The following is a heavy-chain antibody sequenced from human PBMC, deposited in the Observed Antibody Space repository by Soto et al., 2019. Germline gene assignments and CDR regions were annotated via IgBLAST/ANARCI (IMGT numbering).Heavy chain of an antibody. Sequence: EVQLVESGGGLIQPGGSLRLSCAASGFTVSSNYMSWVRQAPGKGLEWVSVIYSGGSTYYADSVKGRFTISRDNSKNTLYLQMNSLRAEDTAVYYCARDHDYGDYPEYFQHWGQGTRVTVSS. V-gene: IGHV3-53*01. D-gene: IGHD4-17*01. J-gene: IGHJ1*01. CDR2: IYSGGST. CDR3: ARDHDYGDYPEYFQH. CDR1: GFTVSSNY.